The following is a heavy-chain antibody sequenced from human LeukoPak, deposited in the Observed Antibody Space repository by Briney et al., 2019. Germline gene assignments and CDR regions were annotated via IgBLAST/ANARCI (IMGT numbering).Heavy chain of an antibody. V-gene: IGHV4-34*01. CDR3: ARATYGSGSYYKGYYYYYYMDV. Sequence: SETLSLTCAVSGGSFSGFHWTWIRQPPGQGLEWVGEINHSGSTNYNPSLKSRVTISIDLSQNQFSLRLSSVTAADTAVYYCARATYGSGSYYKGYYYYYYMDVWGKGTTVTVSS. CDR1: GGSFSGFH. CDR2: INHSGST. J-gene: IGHJ6*03. D-gene: IGHD3-10*01.